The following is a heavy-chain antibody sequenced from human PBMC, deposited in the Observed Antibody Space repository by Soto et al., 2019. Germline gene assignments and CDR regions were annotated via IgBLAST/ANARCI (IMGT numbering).Heavy chain of an antibody. CDR3: ARDQRYLRQGYSDY. V-gene: IGHV3-21*01. Sequence: PGGSLRLSSVGSAFIFSDHSMNWVRQAPGKGLEWVTSIGDTGTFIYYADSVKGRFTISRDNAKNSLFLQMDSLRPEDTAVYYCARDQRYLRQGYSDYWGQGTLVTVS. CDR2: IGDTGTFI. CDR1: AFIFSDHS. J-gene: IGHJ4*02. D-gene: IGHD4-4*01.